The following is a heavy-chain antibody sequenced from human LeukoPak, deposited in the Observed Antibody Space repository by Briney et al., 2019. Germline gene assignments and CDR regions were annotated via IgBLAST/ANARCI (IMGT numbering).Heavy chain of an antibody. Sequence: GGSLRLSCAASGFAFNTYWMTWVRQAPGKGLEWVANINLDGNEVHYVDSLKDRFTISKDDARNSLYLQMSSLRAEDTAVYYCASGRHDFVHWGHGTLVTVSS. J-gene: IGHJ4*01. V-gene: IGHV3-7*01. CDR2: INLDGNEV. CDR3: ASGRHDFVH. D-gene: IGHD3-16*01. CDR1: GFAFNTYW.